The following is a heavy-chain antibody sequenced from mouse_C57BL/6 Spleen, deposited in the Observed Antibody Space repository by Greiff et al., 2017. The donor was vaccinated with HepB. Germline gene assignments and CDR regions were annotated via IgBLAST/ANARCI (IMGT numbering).Heavy chain of an antibody. V-gene: IGHV3-8*01. CDR2: ISYSGST. J-gene: IGHJ4*01. Sequence: EVKLMESGPGLAKPSQTLSLTCSVTGYSITSDYWNWIRKFPGNKLEYMGYISYSGSTYYNPSLKSRISITRDTSKNQYYLQLNSVTTEDTATYYCARYSNYVEGYYAMDYWGQGTSVTVSS. CDR1: GYSITSDY. CDR3: ARYSNYVEGYYAMDY. D-gene: IGHD2-5*01.